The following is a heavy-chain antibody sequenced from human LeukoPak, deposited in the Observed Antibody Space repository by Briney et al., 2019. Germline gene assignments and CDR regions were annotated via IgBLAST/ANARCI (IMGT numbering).Heavy chain of an antibody. CDR2: IYTGGST. J-gene: IGHJ4*02. Sequence: GGSLRLSCAASGFTVSSNYMSWVRQGPGKGLEWVSVIYTGGSTYYADSVEGRFTISRDNSKNKLYLQMNSLRAGDTAVYYCAMATWVGGLDYWGQGTLVTVSS. CDR3: AMATWVGGLDY. CDR1: GFTVSSNY. V-gene: IGHV3-66*01. D-gene: IGHD1-26*01.